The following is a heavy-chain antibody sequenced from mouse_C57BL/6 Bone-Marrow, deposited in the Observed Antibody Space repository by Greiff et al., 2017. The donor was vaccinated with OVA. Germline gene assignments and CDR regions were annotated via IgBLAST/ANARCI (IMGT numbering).Heavy chain of an antibody. J-gene: IGHJ4*01. CDR1: GIDFSRYW. CDR3: ARRCSNYEFYAMDY. D-gene: IGHD2-5*01. Sequence: EVKLMESGGGLVQPGGSLKLSCAASGIDFSRYWMSWVRRAPGKGLEWIGEINPDSSTINYAPSLKDKFIISRDNAKNTLYLQMSKVRSEDTALYYCARRCSNYEFYAMDYWGQGTSVTVSS. CDR2: INPDSSTI. V-gene: IGHV4-1*01.